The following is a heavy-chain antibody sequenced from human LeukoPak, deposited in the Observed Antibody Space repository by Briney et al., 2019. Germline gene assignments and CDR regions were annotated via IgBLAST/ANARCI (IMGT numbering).Heavy chain of an antibody. Sequence: PGGSLRLSCAASGFTVSSNYMSWIRQAPGKGLEWVSYLSTSGSTIYYADSVKGRFTISRDNAKNSLYLQMNSLRAEDTAVYYCARHLDYYYYMDVWGKGTTVTISS. CDR3: ARHLDYYYYMDV. V-gene: IGHV3-11*01. J-gene: IGHJ6*03. CDR1: GFTVSSNY. CDR2: LSTSGSTI.